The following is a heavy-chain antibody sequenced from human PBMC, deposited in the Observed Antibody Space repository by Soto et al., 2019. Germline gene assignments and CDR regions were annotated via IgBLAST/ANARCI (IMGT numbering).Heavy chain of an antibody. CDR3: AKPPIHVISGSPFDY. V-gene: IGHV3-23*01. J-gene: IGHJ4*02. CDR1: GFTFSSYW. CDR2: ISGRGDTT. Sequence: GGSLILSCAASGFTFSSYWMHWVRQAPGKGLEWVSFISGRGDTTFYAASVKGRLTISRDNSKNTLFLEINSLKAEDTAVYYCAKPPIHVISGSPFDYWGQGTLVTVSS. D-gene: IGHD1-20*01.